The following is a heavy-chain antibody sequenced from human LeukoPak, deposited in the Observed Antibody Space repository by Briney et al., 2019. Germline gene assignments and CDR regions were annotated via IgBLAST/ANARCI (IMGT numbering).Heavy chain of an antibody. D-gene: IGHD3-22*01. CDR2: LYSGGGT. Sequence: PGGSLRLSCAASGFTVSSNYMTWVRQAPGKGLEWVSILYSGGGTSFADSVKGRFTISRDNSKNTLYLQMNSLRAEDTAVYYCARELDYYDSSGYYSWGQGTLVTVSS. V-gene: IGHV3-53*01. CDR1: GFTVSSNY. CDR3: ARELDYYDSSGYYS. J-gene: IGHJ4*02.